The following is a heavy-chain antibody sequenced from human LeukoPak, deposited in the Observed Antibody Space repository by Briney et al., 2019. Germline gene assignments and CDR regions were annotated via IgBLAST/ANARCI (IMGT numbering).Heavy chain of an antibody. CDR1: GGSISSGGYS. J-gene: IGHJ6*03. D-gene: IGHD3-10*01. CDR2: IYYSGST. Sequence: SETLSLTCAVSGGSISSGGYSWSWIRQPPGKGLEWIGYIYYSGSTYYNPSLKSRVTISVDTSKNQFSLKLSSVTAADTAVYYCARIGRGDYYYYYMDVWGKGTTVTVSS. CDR3: ARIGRGDYYYYYMDV. V-gene: IGHV4-30-4*07.